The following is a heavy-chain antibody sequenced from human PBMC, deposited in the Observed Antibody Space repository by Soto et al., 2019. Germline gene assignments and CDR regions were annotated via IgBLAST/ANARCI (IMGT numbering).Heavy chain of an antibody. CDR1: GFTFSSYA. J-gene: IGHJ2*01. CDR3: ARVPPGSYWYFDL. V-gene: IGHV3-64*02. D-gene: IGHD3-10*01. Sequence: EVQLVESGEGLVQPGGSLRLSCAASGFTFSSYAMHWVRQAPGKGLEYVSAISSNGGSTYYADSVKGRFTISRDNSKNRLYLQMGSLRAEDMAVYYCARVPPGSYWYFDLWGRGTLVTVSS. CDR2: ISSNGGST.